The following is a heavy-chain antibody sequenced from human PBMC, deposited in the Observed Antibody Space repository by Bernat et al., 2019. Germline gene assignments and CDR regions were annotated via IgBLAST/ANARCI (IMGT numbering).Heavy chain of an antibody. CDR3: ARAPDYGGNGEFDY. CDR1: GGSISSYY. Sequence: QVQLQESGPGLVKPSETLSLTCTVSGGSISSYYWSWIRQPPGKGLEWIGYIYYSGSTNYNPSLKSRVTISVDMSKNQFSLKLSSVTAADTAVYYCARAPDYGGNGEFDYWGQGTLVTVSS. V-gene: IGHV4-59*01. D-gene: IGHD4-23*01. J-gene: IGHJ4*02. CDR2: IYYSGST.